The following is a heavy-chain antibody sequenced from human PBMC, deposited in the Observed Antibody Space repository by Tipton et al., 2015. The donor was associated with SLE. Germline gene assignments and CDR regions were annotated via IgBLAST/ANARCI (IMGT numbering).Heavy chain of an antibody. D-gene: IGHD2-15*01. Sequence: TLSLTCTVSGGSISSPYWSWIRQPPGKGLAWIGYISYSETTNYNPSLKSRVTISVDTSKNQFSLKLRSVTAADTAVYYCAGAWQGYCSGGTCYVLDYWGQGTLVTVSS. CDR3: AGAWQGYCSGGTCYVLDY. CDR2: ISYSETT. CDR1: GGSISSPY. J-gene: IGHJ4*02. V-gene: IGHV4-59*11.